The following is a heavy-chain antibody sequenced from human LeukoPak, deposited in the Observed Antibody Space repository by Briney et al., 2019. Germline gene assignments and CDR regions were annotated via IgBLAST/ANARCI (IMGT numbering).Heavy chain of an antibody. Sequence: PGGSLRLSCAASGFTFSSYSMNWVRQAPGKGLEWVSSISSSSSYIYYADSVKGRFTISRDNAKNSLYLQMNSLRAEDTAVHYCANGWDGVFDYWGQGTLVTVSS. V-gene: IGHV3-21*01. J-gene: IGHJ4*02. CDR2: ISSSSSYI. CDR3: ANGWDGVFDY. D-gene: IGHD6-19*01. CDR1: GFTFSSYS.